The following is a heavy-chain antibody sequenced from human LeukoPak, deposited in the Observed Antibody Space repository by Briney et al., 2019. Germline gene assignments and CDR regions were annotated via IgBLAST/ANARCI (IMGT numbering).Heavy chain of an antibody. CDR2: IYYSGTS. D-gene: IGHD1-26*01. J-gene: IGHJ5*01. CDR1: GGSLSSYY. CDR3: ARDFDSGWFDY. V-gene: IGHV4-59*01. Sequence: SETLSLTCTVSGGSLSSYYWSWIRQPPGKGLECIGNIYYSGTSNYNPSLKSRVTISVDTSKNQFSLKLNSVTAADTAVYYCARDFDSGWFDYWGQGTRVTVSS.